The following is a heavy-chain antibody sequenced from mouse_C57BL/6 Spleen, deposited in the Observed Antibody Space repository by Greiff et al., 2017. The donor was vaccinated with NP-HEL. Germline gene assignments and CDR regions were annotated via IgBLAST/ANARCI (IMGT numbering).Heavy chain of an antibody. V-gene: IGHV5-17*01. CDR3: ARYGSSFYWYFDV. J-gene: IGHJ1*03. D-gene: IGHD1-1*01. CDR2: ISSGSSTI. Sequence: EVQLVESGGGLVKPGGSLKLSCAASGFTFSDYGMHWVRQAPEKGLEWVAYISSGSSTIYYADTVKGRFTISRDNAKNTLFLQMTSLRSEDTAMYYCARYGSSFYWYFDVWGTRTTVTVSS. CDR1: GFTFSDYG.